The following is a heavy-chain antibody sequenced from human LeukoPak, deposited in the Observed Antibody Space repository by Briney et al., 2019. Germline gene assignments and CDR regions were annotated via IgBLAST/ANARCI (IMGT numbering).Heavy chain of an antibody. CDR3: ARVSSSWTLIDY. D-gene: IGHD6-13*01. Sequence: GGSLRLSCAASGFTLSSYAMHWVRQAPGKGLEYVSAICSNGGSTYYANSVKGGFTISRDNSKNTLYLQMGSLRAEDTAMYYCARVSSSWTLIDYWGQGTLVTVSS. CDR2: ICSNGGST. CDR1: GFTLSSYA. J-gene: IGHJ4*02. V-gene: IGHV3-64*01.